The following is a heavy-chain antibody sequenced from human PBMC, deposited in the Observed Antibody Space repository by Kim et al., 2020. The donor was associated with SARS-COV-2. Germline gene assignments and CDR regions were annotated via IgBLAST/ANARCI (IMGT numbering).Heavy chain of an antibody. Sequence: SETLSLTCTVSGGSISSYYWSWIRQPPGKGLEWIGYIYYSGSTNYNPSLKSRVTISIDTSKNQFSLKLSSVTAADTAVYYCARAPNYYDSSGYYSNDAFVIWGQGTMVTVSS. J-gene: IGHJ3*02. V-gene: IGHV4-59*08. CDR3: ARAPNYYDSSGYYSNDAFVI. CDR2: IYYSGST. D-gene: IGHD3-22*01. CDR1: GGSISSYY.